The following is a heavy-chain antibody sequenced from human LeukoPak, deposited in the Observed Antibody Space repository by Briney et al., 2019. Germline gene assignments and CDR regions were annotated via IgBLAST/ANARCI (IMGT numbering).Heavy chain of an antibody. Sequence: ASVKVSCKASGYTFTGYYMHWVRQAPGQGLELKGWINPNSGGTNYAQKFQGRVTMTRDTSISTAYMELSRLRSDDTAVYYCARDLGYYYDSSGYNGDYWGQGTLVTVSS. CDR1: GYTFTGYY. V-gene: IGHV1-2*02. J-gene: IGHJ4*02. CDR2: INPNSGGT. D-gene: IGHD3-22*01. CDR3: ARDLGYYYDSSGYNGDY.